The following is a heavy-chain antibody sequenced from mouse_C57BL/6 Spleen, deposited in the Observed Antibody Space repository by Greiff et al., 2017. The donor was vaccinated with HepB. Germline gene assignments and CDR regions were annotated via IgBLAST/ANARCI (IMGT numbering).Heavy chain of an antibody. J-gene: IGHJ2*01. CDR2: IDPSASYT. CDR1: GYTFTSYW. D-gene: IGHD1-1*01. V-gene: IGHV1-50*01. Sequence: VLLQQPGAELVKPGASVKLSCKASGYTFTSYWMQWVKQRPGQGLEWIGVIDPSASYTNYNQNFKGQATLTVDTSSSTAYMQLSSLTSEDSAVYYCARGGGITVVGFDYWGQGTPLTVSS. CDR3: ARGGGITVVGFDY.